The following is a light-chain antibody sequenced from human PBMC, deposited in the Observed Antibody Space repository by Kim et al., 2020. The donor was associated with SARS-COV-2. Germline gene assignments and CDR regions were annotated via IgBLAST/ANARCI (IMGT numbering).Light chain of an antibody. V-gene: IGKV3-20*01. CDR1: QSVSSNF. CDR3: QQYATSPET. Sequence: ENVLTQSPDTLSLSPGERATLSCRASQSVSSNFLAWYQHKTGQAPRLLIYSASSRASGIPDRFSGNGSGTDFTLTISTLEPEDFAVYYCQQYATSPETFGQGTKVDIK. CDR2: SAS. J-gene: IGKJ1*01.